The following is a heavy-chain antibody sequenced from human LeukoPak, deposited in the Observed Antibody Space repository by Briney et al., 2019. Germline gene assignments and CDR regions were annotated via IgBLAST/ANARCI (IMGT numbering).Heavy chain of an antibody. V-gene: IGHV3-23*01. J-gene: IGHJ4*02. D-gene: IGHD3-22*01. CDR3: AKHTYYYDSSGYYYLDY. CDR2: ISGSGGST. Sequence: PGGSLRLSCAASGFTFSSYSMNWVRQAPGKGLEWVSAISGSGGSTYYADSVKGRFTISRDNSKNTLYLQMNSLRAEDTAVYYCAKHTYYYDSSGYYYLDYWGQGTLVTVSS. CDR1: GFTFSSYS.